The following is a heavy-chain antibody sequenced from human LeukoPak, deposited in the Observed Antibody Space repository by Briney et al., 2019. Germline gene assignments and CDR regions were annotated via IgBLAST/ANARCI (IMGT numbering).Heavy chain of an antibody. D-gene: IGHD3-10*01. V-gene: IGHV3-74*01. J-gene: IGHJ4*02. CDR3: GRDNTGSVDY. CDR1: GFTFSSYW. CDR2: MNTDGSTT. Sequence: GGSLRLSCAASGFTFSSYWMIWVRQAPGKGLVYVSHMNTDGSTTNYVDSVKGRFTISRDNAKNTLYLQMDSLRAEDTAVYYCGRDNTGSVDYWGQGTLVTVSS.